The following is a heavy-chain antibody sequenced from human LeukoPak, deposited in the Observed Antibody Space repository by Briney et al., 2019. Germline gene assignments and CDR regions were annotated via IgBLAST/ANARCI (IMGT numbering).Heavy chain of an antibody. J-gene: IGHJ6*03. V-gene: IGHV4-61*02. D-gene: IGHD2-15*01. CDR1: GGSISSSNYY. Sequence: SETLSLTCTVSGGSISSSNYYWSWIRQPAGKGLEWIGRIYTSGTTNYNPSLKSRVTISVDTSKNQFSLKLSSVTVADTAVYYCARSRVAANSYYYYYMDVWGKGTTVTISS. CDR2: IYTSGTT. CDR3: ARSRVAANSYYYYYMDV.